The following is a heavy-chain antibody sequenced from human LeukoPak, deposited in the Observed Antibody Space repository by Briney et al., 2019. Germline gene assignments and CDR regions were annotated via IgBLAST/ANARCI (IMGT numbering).Heavy chain of an antibody. D-gene: IGHD5-24*01. V-gene: IGHV3-7*01. Sequence: PGGSLRLSCAASGFTFSSYWMSWVRQAPGKGPEWVANIKQDGSEKYYVDSVKGRFTISRDNAKNSLYLQMNSLRAEDTAVYYCARGDGYNSGVGGNGMDVWGQGTTVTVSS. J-gene: IGHJ6*02. CDR3: ARGDGYNSGVGGNGMDV. CDR1: GFTFSSYW. CDR2: IKQDGSEK.